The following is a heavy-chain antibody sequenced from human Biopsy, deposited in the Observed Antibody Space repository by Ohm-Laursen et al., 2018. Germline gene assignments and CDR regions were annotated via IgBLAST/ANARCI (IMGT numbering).Heavy chain of an antibody. Sequence: SDTLSLTCSVSGGSIISYYWTWIRQPPGKGLEWIGHVYNGGITNYNPSLKSRVTISKDTSKNQFSLQVNSVTAADTAVYYCARTPRDSFWSGSYKRGLWFDPWGQGTRVIVSS. J-gene: IGHJ5*02. V-gene: IGHV4-59*07. D-gene: IGHD3-3*01. CDR3: ARTPRDSFWSGSYKRGLWFDP. CDR1: GGSIISYY. CDR2: VYNGGIT.